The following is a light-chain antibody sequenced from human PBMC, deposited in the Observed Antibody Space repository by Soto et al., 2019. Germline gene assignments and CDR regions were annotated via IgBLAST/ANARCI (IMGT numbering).Light chain of an antibody. Sequence: QSVLTQPASVSGSPGQSIIISCTGTSSDVGGYNYVSWYQQHPGKAPKLVIFEVSNRPSGVSNRFSGSKSGNTASLTISGLQAEDEADYYCSSYTSSSTLVFGTGTKVTVL. V-gene: IGLV2-14*01. CDR3: SSYTSSSTLV. CDR1: SSDVGGYNY. J-gene: IGLJ1*01. CDR2: EVS.